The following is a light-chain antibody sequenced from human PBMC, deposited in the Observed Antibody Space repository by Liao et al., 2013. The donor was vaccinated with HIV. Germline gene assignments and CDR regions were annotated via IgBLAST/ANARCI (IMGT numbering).Light chain of an antibody. CDR2: YDN. CDR1: NIGSKS. CDR3: QVWDSSSDHLNWV. V-gene: IGLV3-21*04. J-gene: IGLJ3*02. Sequence: SYELTQPPSVSVAPGKTARITCGGNNIGSKSVHWYQQKPGQAPVLVIYYDNDRPSGIPERFSGSNSGNTATLTISRVEAGDEADYYCQVWDSSSDHLNWVFGGGTKLTVL.